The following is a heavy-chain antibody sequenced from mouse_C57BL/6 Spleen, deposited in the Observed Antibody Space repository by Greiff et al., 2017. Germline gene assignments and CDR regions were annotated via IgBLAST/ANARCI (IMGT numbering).Heavy chain of an antibody. Sequence: EVKLQESGAELVRPGASVKLSCTASGFNIKDDYMHWVKQRPEQGLEWIGWIDPENGDTEYASKFQGKATIAADTSSNTAYLQLSSLTSEDTAVYYCTAMVTTKMDYWGQGTSVTVSS. J-gene: IGHJ4*01. CDR3: TAMVTTKMDY. CDR1: GFNIKDDY. D-gene: IGHD2-2*01. V-gene: IGHV14-4*01. CDR2: IDPENGDT.